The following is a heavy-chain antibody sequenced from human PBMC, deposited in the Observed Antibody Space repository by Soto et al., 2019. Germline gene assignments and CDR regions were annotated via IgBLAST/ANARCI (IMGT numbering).Heavy chain of an antibody. Sequence: PSETLSLSCTVSGGSISSYYWSWIRQPPGKGLEWIGYIYYSGSTNYNPSLKSRVTISVDTSKNQFSLKLSSVTAADTAVYYCAGSMVRGVIITKIDYWGQGTLVTVSS. V-gene: IGHV4-59*01. CDR1: GGSISSYY. CDR3: AGSMVRGVIITKIDY. CDR2: IYYSGST. D-gene: IGHD3-10*01. J-gene: IGHJ4*02.